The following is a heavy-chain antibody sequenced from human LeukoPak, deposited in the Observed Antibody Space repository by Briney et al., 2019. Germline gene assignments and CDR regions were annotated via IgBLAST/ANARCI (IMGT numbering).Heavy chain of an antibody. Sequence: GGSLRLSCAASGFTFNRYSMNWVRQAPGKGPEWVSSISSSSSYVYYADSVKGRFTISRDNAKNSLSLQMNSLRAEDTAVYYCARGGRTGQLEYYYYYMDVWGKGTTVTVSS. V-gene: IGHV3-21*01. CDR3: ARGGRTGQLEYYYYYMDV. CDR2: ISSSSSYV. D-gene: IGHD6-13*01. CDR1: GFTFNRYS. J-gene: IGHJ6*03.